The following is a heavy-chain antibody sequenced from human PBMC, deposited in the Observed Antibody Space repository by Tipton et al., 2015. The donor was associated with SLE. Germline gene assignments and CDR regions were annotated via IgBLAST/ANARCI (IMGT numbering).Heavy chain of an antibody. D-gene: IGHD5-18*01. J-gene: IGHJ4*02. CDR3: AGDGIRRPYGYEAFDK. Sequence: TLSLTCSVFGGSVTSGSWWSWVRQPPGKGLEWIGEIYHTGSTNFNPSFKSRVSISVDKSKNQFSLSLRSVTAADTAVYYCAGDGIRRPYGYEAFDKWGQGTLVSVSP. V-gene: IGHV4-4*02. CDR1: GGSVTSGSW. CDR2: IYHTGST.